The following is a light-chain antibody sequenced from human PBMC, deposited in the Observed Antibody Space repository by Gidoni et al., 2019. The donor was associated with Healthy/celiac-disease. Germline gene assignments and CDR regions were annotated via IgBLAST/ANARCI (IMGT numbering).Light chain of an antibody. CDR1: QSVSSSY. V-gene: IGKV3-20*01. CDR3: QQHGNSPSWT. J-gene: IGKJ1*01. CDR2: GAS. Sequence: ETELPQSTGTLSMSPGERATLSCRASQSVSSSYLVWYQQKPGQAPTHLIYGASSRATGIPERLSGSGSATDFTLTISRLEHEDVSVYYCQQHGNSPSWTFGPGTKVEIK.